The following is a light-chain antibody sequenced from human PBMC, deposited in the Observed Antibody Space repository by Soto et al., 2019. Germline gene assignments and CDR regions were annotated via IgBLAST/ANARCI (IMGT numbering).Light chain of an antibody. Sequence: DIQMTQSPSSLSASVGDRVTITCRASQSISSYLNWYQQKPVKAPKLLIYAASSLQSGVPSRFSGSGSGTDFTLTISSLQPEDFATYYCQQSYSTFWTFGQGTKVEIK. J-gene: IGKJ1*01. CDR3: QQSYSTFWT. V-gene: IGKV1-39*01. CDR2: AAS. CDR1: QSISSY.